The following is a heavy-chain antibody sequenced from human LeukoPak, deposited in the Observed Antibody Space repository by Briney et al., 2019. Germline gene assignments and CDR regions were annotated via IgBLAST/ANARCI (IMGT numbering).Heavy chain of an antibody. CDR3: GRYDHPVITPIDS. J-gene: IGHJ4*02. D-gene: IGHD3-3*01. CDR1: GGSISSSSYY. CDR2: IFHSGST. V-gene: IGHV4-39*01. Sequence: PSETLSLTCTVSGGSISSSSYYWGWIRQPPGKGLEWIGGIFHSGSTYNNPSLKSRVTISVDASKNQFSPRLSSVTAADTAVYYCGRYDHPVITPIDSWGQGTLVTVSS.